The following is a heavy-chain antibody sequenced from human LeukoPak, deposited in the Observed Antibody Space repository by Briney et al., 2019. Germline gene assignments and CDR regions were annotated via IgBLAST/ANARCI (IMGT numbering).Heavy chain of an antibody. V-gene: IGHV4-34*01. CDR1: GGSFSGYY. Sequence: KPSETLSLTCAVYGGSFSGYYWSWIRQPPGKGLEWIGEINHRRSANYNPSLKSRVTMSVDTSKNQFSLKLSSVTAADTAVYYCARLYGSGSFLFDYWGQGTLVTVSS. CDR2: INHRRSA. D-gene: IGHD3-10*01. J-gene: IGHJ4*02. CDR3: ARLYGSGSFLFDY.